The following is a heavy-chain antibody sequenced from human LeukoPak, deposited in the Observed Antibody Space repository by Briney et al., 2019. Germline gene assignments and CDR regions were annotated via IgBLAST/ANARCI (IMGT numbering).Heavy chain of an antibody. Sequence: SETLSLTCTVSRVSITAYYLTSIRQPPGKGLEWIGYIYYSGSTNYNPSLKSRVTISVDTSKNQFSLKLSSVTVAVTAVYYCTRYSSSPCLDFWGQGILVIVSP. CDR1: RVSITAYY. J-gene: IGHJ4*02. V-gene: IGHV4-59*08. CDR3: TRYSSSPCLDF. D-gene: IGHD6-6*01. CDR2: IYYSGST.